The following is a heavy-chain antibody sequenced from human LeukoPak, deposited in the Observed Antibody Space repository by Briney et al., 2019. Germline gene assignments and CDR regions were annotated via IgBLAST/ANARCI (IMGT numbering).Heavy chain of an antibody. D-gene: IGHD6-19*01. CDR2: IYTSGST. V-gene: IGHV4-4*07. CDR1: GGSISSYY. Sequence: SETLSLTCTVSGGSISSYYWSWVRQPAGKGLEWIGRIYTSGSTNYNPPLKGRVTMSVDTSKNQFSLKLSSVTAADTAVYYCAREVKEWVNWFDPWGQGTLVTVSS. J-gene: IGHJ5*02. CDR3: AREVKEWVNWFDP.